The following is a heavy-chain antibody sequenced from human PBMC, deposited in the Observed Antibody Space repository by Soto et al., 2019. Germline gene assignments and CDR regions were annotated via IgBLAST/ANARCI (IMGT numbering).Heavy chain of an antibody. CDR1: GFTFSSYG. V-gene: IGHV3-33*01. Sequence: GGSLRLSCVASGFTFSSYGMNWVRQAQGKGLEWVAVIWYDGSNKYYAGSVKGRFTISRDNSKNTLYLQMNSLRAEDTAVYYCARGSYYYYDSSGYSDYWGQGTLVTVSS. CDR3: ARGSYYYYDSSGYSDY. CDR2: IWYDGSNK. D-gene: IGHD3-22*01. J-gene: IGHJ4*02.